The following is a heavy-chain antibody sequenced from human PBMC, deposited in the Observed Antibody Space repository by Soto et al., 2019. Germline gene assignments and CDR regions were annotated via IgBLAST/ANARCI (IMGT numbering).Heavy chain of an antibody. V-gene: IGHV3-66*01. CDR1: GFTVSSYY. CDR3: ATWSGYSLGY. Sequence: PGGSLRLSCAASGFTVSSYYMSWVRQAPGKGLEWVSVIYSAGSADFADSVKGRFTISRDNSKNTLYLQMSSLRAEDTAVYYCATWSGYSLGYWGQGTLVTVSS. CDR2: IYSAGSA. J-gene: IGHJ4*02. D-gene: IGHD5-18*01.